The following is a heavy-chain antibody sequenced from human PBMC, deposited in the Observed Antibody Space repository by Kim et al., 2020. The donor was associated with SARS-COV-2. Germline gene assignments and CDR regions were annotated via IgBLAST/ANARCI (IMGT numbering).Heavy chain of an antibody. CDR1: GDSISSGGHY. CDR2: IFYSGNT. D-gene: IGHD3-10*01. CDR3: ARVIRGLIYPYYYYAMDV. J-gene: IGHJ6*02. Sequence: SETLSLTCTVSGDSISSGGHYWSWIRQHPGKGLEWIGYIFYSGNTYFNPSLKSRLTISLDTSNNKFSLKLTTVTAADTAVYYCARVIRGLIYPYYYYAMDVWGQGTTVTVSS. V-gene: IGHV4-31*03.